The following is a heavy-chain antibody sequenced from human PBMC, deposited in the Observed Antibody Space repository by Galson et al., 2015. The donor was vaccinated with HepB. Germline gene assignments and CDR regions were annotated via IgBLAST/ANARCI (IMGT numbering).Heavy chain of an antibody. CDR2: ISGSGGNT. V-gene: IGHV3-23*01. CDR1: GFAFISYD. D-gene: IGHD1-26*01. Sequence: LRLSCAASGFAFISYDMYWVRQAPGKGLEWVSSISGSGGNTNYADPVKGRFSISRDNSKNTLYLQMNSLRVEDTAVYYCAKKIGGNYFKYFDYWGQGTLVTVSS. CDR3: AKKIGGNYFKYFDY. J-gene: IGHJ4*02.